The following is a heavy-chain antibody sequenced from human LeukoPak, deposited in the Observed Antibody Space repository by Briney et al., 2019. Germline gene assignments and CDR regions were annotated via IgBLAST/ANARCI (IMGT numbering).Heavy chain of an antibody. CDR2: IHYSGST. J-gene: IGHJ4*02. Sequence: SETLSLTCTVSGGSISSSSYYWGWIRQPPGKGLEWIGSIHYSGSTYYNPSLKSRVTISVDTSKNQFSLKLSSVTAADTAVYYCARQNPHYYDPDYWGQGTLVTVSS. D-gene: IGHD3-22*01. V-gene: IGHV4-39*01. CDR3: ARQNPHYYDPDY. CDR1: GGSISSSSYY.